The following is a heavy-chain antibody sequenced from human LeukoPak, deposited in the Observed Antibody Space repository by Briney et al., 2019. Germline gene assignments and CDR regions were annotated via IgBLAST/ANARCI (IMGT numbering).Heavy chain of an antibody. CDR3: ARADGDYGSDAFNM. CDR1: GGSISSYY. J-gene: IGHJ3*02. Sequence: SETLSLTCTVSGGSISSYYWSWIRQPPGKGLEWIGYIYYSGSTNYNPSLKSRVTISVDTSKNQFSLKLSFVTAADTAVYYCARADGDYGSDAFNMWGQGTMATVSS. CDR2: IYYSGST. V-gene: IGHV4-59*01. D-gene: IGHD4-17*01.